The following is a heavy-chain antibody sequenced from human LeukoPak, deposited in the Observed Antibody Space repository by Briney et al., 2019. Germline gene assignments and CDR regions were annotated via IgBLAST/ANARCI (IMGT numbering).Heavy chain of an antibody. Sequence: SVKVSCKASGGTFSSYAISWVRQAPGQGLEWMGGIIPIFGTANYAQKFQGRVTITTDESTSTAYMELSSLRSEDTAVYYCARGFPSSGWYRVWMAWFDPWGQGTLVTVSS. D-gene: IGHD6-19*01. J-gene: IGHJ5*02. CDR1: GGTFSSYA. V-gene: IGHV1-69*05. CDR3: ARGFPSSGWYRVWMAWFDP. CDR2: IIPIFGTA.